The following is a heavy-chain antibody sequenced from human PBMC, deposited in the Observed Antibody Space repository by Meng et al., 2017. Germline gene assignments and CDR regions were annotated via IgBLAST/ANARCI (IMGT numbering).Heavy chain of an antibody. J-gene: IGHJ6*02. CDR2: IIPILGIA. V-gene: IGHV1-69*02. Sequence: SVKVSCKASGGTFSSYTISWVRQAPGQGLEWMGRIIPILGIANYAQKFQGRVTITADKSTSTAYMELSSLRSEDTAVYYCARVGVSTEKETYYYYGMDVWGQGTTVTVSS. CDR1: GGTFSSYT. D-gene: IGHD5/OR15-5a*01. CDR3: ARVGVSTEKETYYYYGMDV.